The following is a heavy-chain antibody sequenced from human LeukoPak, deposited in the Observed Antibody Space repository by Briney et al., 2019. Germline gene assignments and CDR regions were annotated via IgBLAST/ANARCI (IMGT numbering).Heavy chain of an antibody. CDR3: ARIVVADFDY. Sequence: SETLSLTCTVSGGSINSYYWSWIRQPPGKGLEWIGSIYYSGSTNYNPSLKSRVTISVDTSKNQFSLRLTSVTAADTAVYYCARIVVADFDYWGQGTLVTVSS. CDR2: IYYSGST. CDR1: GGSINSYY. V-gene: IGHV4-59*01. D-gene: IGHD3-22*01. J-gene: IGHJ4*02.